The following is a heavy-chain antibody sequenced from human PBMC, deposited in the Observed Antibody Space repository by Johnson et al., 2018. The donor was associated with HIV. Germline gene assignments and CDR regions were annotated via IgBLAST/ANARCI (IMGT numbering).Heavy chain of an antibody. CDR2: IKQDGSEK. CDR1: GFTFSSYW. Sequence: EVQLVESGGGVVQPGGSLRLSCAASGFTFSSYWMSWVRQAPGKGLEWVANIKQDGSEKYYVDSMKGRFTISRDNAKNSLYLQMNSLRAEDTAVYYCAKDSRRWGAFSDAFDIWGQGTMVTVSS. CDR3: AKDSRRWGAFSDAFDI. J-gene: IGHJ3*02. V-gene: IGHV3-7*01. D-gene: IGHD1-26*01.